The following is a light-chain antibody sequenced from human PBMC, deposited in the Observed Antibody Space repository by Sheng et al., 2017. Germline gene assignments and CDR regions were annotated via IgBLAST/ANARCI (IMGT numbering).Light chain of an antibody. CDR2: AAS. CDR1: QGINNY. J-gene: IGKJ2*01. V-gene: IGKV1-9*01. CDR3: QQLNSYPYT. Sequence: DIQLTQSPSFLSASVGDRVTITCRASQGINNYLAWYQQKPGKAPNLLIYAASTLQSGVPSRFSGSGSVTEFTLTISSLQPEDFATYYCQQLNSYPYTFGQGTKLEIK.